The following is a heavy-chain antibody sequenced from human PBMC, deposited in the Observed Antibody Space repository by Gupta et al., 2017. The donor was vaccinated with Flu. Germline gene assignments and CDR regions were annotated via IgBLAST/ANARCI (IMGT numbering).Heavy chain of an antibody. D-gene: IGHD2-2*01. CDR2: ISYDGSNK. CDR3: ARERQLLPFFDY. J-gene: IGHJ4*02. Sequence: VRQAPGKGLEWVAVISYDGSNKYYADSVKGRFTISRDNSKNTLYLQMNSLRAEDTAVYYCARERQLLPFFDYWGQGTLVTVSS. V-gene: IGHV3-30-3*01.